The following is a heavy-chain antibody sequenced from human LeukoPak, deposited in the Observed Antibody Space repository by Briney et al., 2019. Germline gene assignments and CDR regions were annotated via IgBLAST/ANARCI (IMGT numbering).Heavy chain of an antibody. V-gene: IGHV4-34*01. J-gene: IGHJ3*02. Sequence: SETLSLTCAVYGGSSSGYYWSWIRQPPGKGLEWIGEINHSGSTNYNPSLKSRVTISVDTSKNQFSLKLSSVTAADTAVYYCARVGHRPPRAFDIWGQGTMVTVSS. CDR3: ARVGHRPPRAFDI. D-gene: IGHD1-14*01. CDR2: INHSGST. CDR1: GGSSSGYY.